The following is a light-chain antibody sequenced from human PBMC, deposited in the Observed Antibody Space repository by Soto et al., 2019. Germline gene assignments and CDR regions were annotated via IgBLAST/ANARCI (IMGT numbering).Light chain of an antibody. V-gene: IGKV3-11*01. CDR3: QQRSNGLT. CDR1: QSVSSY. J-gene: IGKJ4*01. Sequence: EVVLTQSPATLPLSPGERATLSCRASQSVSSYLAWYQQKPGQAPRLLIYDASNRATGIPARFSGSGSGTDFALTISSLEPEDLAVYDCQQRSNGLTFGGGTKVEIK. CDR2: DAS.